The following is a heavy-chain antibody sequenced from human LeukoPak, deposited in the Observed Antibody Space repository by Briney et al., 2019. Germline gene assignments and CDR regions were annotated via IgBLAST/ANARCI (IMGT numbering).Heavy chain of an antibody. CDR3: ARGRPGLASAGTYDF. Sequence: GASVNVSCKASGYTFTSSDINWVRQAPGQGLEWMGWMNPNSGKTGYSRKFQGRVTMTKNTSISTAYMEVSSLGYEDTAIYYCARGRPGLASAGTYDFWGQGTLITVSS. J-gene: IGHJ4*02. CDR2: MNPNSGKT. D-gene: IGHD6-13*01. V-gene: IGHV1-8*01. CDR1: GYTFTSSD.